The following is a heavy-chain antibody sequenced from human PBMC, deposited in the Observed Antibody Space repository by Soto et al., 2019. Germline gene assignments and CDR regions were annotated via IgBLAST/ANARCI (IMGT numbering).Heavy chain of an antibody. CDR1: GGSISSYY. CDR2: IYYSGRT. J-gene: IGHJ4*02. CDR3: ARQASYFDY. V-gene: IGHV4-59*08. Sequence: PSETLSLTCPASGGSISSYYWSWIRQPPGKGLEWIGYIYYSGRTNYNPSLKSRVTISVDTSKNQFPLKLSSVTAADTAVYYCARQASYFDYWGQGTLVT.